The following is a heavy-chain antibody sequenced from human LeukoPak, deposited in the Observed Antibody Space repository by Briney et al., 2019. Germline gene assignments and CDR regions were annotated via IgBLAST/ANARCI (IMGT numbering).Heavy chain of an antibody. D-gene: IGHD3-10*01. CDR1: GGSISSGGYY. CDR2: IYYSGST. CDR3: ASSGGGWFDP. J-gene: IGHJ5*02. Sequence: SETLSLTCTVSGGSISSGGYYWSWIRQHPGKGLEWIGYIYYSGSTYYNPSLKSRVTISVDTSKNQFSLKLSSVSAADTAVYYCASSGGGWFDPWGQGTLVTVSS. V-gene: IGHV4-31*03.